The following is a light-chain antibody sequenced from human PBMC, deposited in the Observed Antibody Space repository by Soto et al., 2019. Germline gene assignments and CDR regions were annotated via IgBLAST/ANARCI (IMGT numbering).Light chain of an antibody. Sequence: EIVLTQSPGTLSLSPGERATLSFRASQSISSSLAWYQQKPGQAPRLLIYGASSRATGIPDRFSGSGSGTDFTLTISRLEPEDFAVYYCQQYGTSPITFGQGTRLEIK. J-gene: IGKJ5*01. CDR1: QSISSS. V-gene: IGKV3-20*01. CDR2: GAS. CDR3: QQYGTSPIT.